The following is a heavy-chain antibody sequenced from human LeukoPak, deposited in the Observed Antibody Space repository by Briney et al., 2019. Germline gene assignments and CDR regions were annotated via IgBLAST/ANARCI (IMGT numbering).Heavy chain of an antibody. V-gene: IGHV3-7*01. Sequence: GGSLRLSCAASGFTFSSYWMSWVRQAPGKGLEWVANINLDGSEKYYVDSVKGRFTISRDNAKNSLYLQMDSLRAEDTAVYYCVRAVRAASNYRGQGTLVTVSS. CDR3: VRAVRAASNY. CDR2: INLDGSEK. J-gene: IGHJ4*02. D-gene: IGHD6-25*01. CDR1: GFTFSSYW.